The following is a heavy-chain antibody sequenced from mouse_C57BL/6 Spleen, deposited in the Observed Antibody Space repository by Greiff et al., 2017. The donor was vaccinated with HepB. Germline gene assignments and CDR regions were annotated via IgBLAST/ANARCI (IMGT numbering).Heavy chain of an antibody. CDR3: ARGVTTVVAPFDY. Sequence: VQLQQSGPELVKPGASVKISCKASGYSFTSYYIHWVKQRPGQGLEWIGWIYPGSGNTKYNEKFKGKATLTADTSSSTAYMQLSSLTSEDSAVYDCARGVTTVVAPFDYWGQGTTLTVSS. J-gene: IGHJ2*01. CDR1: GYSFTSYY. D-gene: IGHD1-1*01. V-gene: IGHV1-66*01. CDR2: IYPGSGNT.